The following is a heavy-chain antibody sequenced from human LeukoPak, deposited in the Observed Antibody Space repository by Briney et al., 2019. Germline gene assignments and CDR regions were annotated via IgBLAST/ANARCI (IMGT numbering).Heavy chain of an antibody. V-gene: IGHV1-69*04. D-gene: IGHD3-22*01. CDR1: GGTFSSYA. Sequence: ASVKVSCKASGGTFSSYAISWVRQAPGQGLEWMGRIIPILGIANYAQKFQGRVTITADKSTSTAYMELSSLRFEDTAVYYCARTYYYDSSGYYTLVYWGQGTLVTVSS. CDR2: IIPILGIA. CDR3: ARTYYYDSSGYYTLVY. J-gene: IGHJ4*02.